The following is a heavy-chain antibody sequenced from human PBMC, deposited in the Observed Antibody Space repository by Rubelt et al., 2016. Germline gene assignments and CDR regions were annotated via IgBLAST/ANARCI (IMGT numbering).Heavy chain of an antibody. J-gene: IGHJ4*02. CDR2: ISVYNGTT. CDR1: GYTFNSYG. D-gene: IGHD3-10*01. Sequence: QVQLVQSGAEVKKPGASVKVSCKASGYTFNSYGISWVRQAPGQGLEWMGWISVYNGTTNYAQKLQGRVTMTTDTSTSTAYMELRSLRSDDTAVYYCARDGAFPLGSGFEKRSDYWGQGTLVTVSS. CDR3: ARDGAFPLGSGFEKRSDY. V-gene: IGHV1-18*01.